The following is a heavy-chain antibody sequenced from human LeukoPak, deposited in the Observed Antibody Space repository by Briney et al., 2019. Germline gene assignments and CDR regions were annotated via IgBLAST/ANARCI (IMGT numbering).Heavy chain of an antibody. CDR3: AELGITMIGGV. CDR2: ISGSGGST. D-gene: IGHD3-10*02. V-gene: IGHV3-23*01. Sequence: GGTLRLSCAASGFTFSSYGMSWVRQVLGKGLEWVSGISGSGGSTYYADSVKGRFTISRDNSKNTLYLQMNSLRAEDTAVYYCAELGITMIGGVWGKGTTVTISS. J-gene: IGHJ6*04. CDR1: GFTFSSYG.